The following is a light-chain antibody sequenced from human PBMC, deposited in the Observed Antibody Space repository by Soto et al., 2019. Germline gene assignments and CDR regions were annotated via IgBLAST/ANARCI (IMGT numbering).Light chain of an antibody. CDR2: DAS. CDR1: QSISSW. Sequence: QTTQSASTLSASARDRVTTLCRASQSISSWLAWYQQKPGEAPKLLIYDASSLESGVPSRFSGSGSGTEFTLTISSLQPDDFATYYCQQYNSYWTFGQGTKVDIK. V-gene: IGKV1-5*02. J-gene: IGKJ1*01. CDR3: QQYNSYWT.